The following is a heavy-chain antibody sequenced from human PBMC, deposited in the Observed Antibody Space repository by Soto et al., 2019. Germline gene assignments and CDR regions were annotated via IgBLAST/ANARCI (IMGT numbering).Heavy chain of an antibody. D-gene: IGHD3-10*01. Sequence: QVQLVESGGGVVQPGRSLRLSCAASGFTFRSYGIHWVRQAPGKGLEWVAVVSYDGSNKYYADSVKGRFTISRDNSKNTLYLQMNSLRAEDTSVYYCARSSFGELFPDTLDIWGQGTMVTVSS. CDR2: VSYDGSNK. J-gene: IGHJ3*02. CDR1: GFTFRSYG. V-gene: IGHV3-30*03. CDR3: ARSSFGELFPDTLDI.